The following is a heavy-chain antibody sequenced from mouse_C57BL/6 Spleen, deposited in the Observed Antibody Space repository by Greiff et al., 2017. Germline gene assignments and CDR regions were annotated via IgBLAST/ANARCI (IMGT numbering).Heavy chain of an antibody. CDR2: ISYDGSN. Sequence: VQLKESGPGLVKPSQSLSLTCSVTGYSITSGYYWNWIRQFPGNKLEWMGYISYDGSNNYNPSLKNRISITRDTSKNQFFLKLNSVTTEDTATYYCATYYGSSWGTGTTVTVSS. CDR1: GYSITSGYY. J-gene: IGHJ1*03. D-gene: IGHD1-1*01. V-gene: IGHV3-6*01. CDR3: ATYYGSS.